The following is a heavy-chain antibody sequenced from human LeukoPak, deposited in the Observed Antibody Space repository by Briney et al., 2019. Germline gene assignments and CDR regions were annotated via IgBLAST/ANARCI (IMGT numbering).Heavy chain of an antibody. J-gene: IGHJ2*01. CDR2: IGIAGDT. CDR3: VRERLGAKKRVVNYDFDL. Sequence: GGSLRLSCAASGFTFSTYDMHWVRQVTGKGLEWVSAIGIAGDTYYTDSVKGRFTISRDNAKNSLYLQMTSLSAGDTAVYYCVRERLGAKKRVVNYDFDLWGRGNLVTVSS. CDR1: GFTFSTYD. V-gene: IGHV3-13*01. D-gene: IGHD3-16*01.